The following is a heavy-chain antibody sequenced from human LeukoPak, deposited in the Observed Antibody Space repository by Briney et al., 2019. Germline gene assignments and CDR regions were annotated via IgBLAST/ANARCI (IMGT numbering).Heavy chain of an antibody. D-gene: IGHD4/OR15-4a*01. V-gene: IGHV4-34*01. CDR2: INHSGST. CDR1: GGSFSGYY. J-gene: IGHJ4*02. Sequence: SETLSLTCAVYGGSFSGYYWSWIRQPPGKGLEWIGEINHSGSTNYNPSLKSRVTISVDTSKNQFSLKLRSVTAADTAVYYCARDHSGTNYVMDWGQGTLVTVSS. CDR3: ARDHSGTNYVMD.